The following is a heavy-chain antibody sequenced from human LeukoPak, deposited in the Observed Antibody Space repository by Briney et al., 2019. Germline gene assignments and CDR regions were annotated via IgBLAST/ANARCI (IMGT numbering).Heavy chain of an antibody. CDR2: IYYSGST. Sequence: SETLSLTCTVSAVSISSSSYYWGWIRQPPGKGLEWIGYIYYSGSTYYNPSLKSRVTISVDTSKNQFSLKLSSVTAADTAVYYCARRNYYGSGRCFDYWGQGTLVTVSS. V-gene: IGHV4-30-4*08. J-gene: IGHJ4*02. D-gene: IGHD3-10*01. CDR1: AVSISSSSYY. CDR3: ARRNYYGSGRCFDY.